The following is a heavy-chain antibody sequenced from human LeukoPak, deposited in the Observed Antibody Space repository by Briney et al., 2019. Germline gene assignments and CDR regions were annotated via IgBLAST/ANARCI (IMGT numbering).Heavy chain of an antibody. CDR2: ISSSGSTI. Sequence: GGSLRLSCAASGFTFSDYYMSWIRQAPGKGLEWVSYISSSGSTIYYADSVKGRFTISRDNAKNSLYLQMSSLRAEDTAVYYCARDSRDGYNLDYWGQGTLVTVSS. V-gene: IGHV3-11*01. D-gene: IGHD5-24*01. J-gene: IGHJ4*02. CDR3: ARDSRDGYNLDY. CDR1: GFTFSDYY.